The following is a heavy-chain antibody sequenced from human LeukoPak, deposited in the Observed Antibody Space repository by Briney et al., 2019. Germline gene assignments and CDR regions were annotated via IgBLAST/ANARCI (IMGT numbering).Heavy chain of an antibody. D-gene: IGHD2-15*01. CDR1: GFTFSSYA. CDR3: AREYCSGGDCQYYFDY. V-gene: IGHV3-64*01. Sequence: PGGSLRLSCAASGFTFSSYAMHWVRQAPGQGLEYVSAITSNGNSPYYANSVRGRFTISRDNSKNTLYLQMGNLRVEDMAVYYCAREYCSGGDCQYYFDYWGQGTLVTVSS. CDR2: ITSNGNSP. J-gene: IGHJ4*02.